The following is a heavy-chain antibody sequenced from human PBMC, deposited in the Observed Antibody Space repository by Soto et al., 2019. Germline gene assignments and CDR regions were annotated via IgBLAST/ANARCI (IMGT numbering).Heavy chain of an antibody. CDR3: ASSGVYYDFWSGSRYYYYGMDV. CDR1: GDSVSSNSAA. CDR2: TYYRSKWYN. Sequence: SQTLSLPCAISGDSVSSNSAAWNWIRQSPSRGLEWLGRTYYRSKWYNDYAVSVKSRITINPDTSKNQFSLQLNSLTPEDTAVYYCASSGVYYDFWSGSRYYYYGMDVWGQGTTVTVSS. J-gene: IGHJ6*02. D-gene: IGHD3-3*01. V-gene: IGHV6-1*01.